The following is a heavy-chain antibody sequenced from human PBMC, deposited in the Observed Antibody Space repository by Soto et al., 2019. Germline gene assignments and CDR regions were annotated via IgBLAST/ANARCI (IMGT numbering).Heavy chain of an antibody. Sequence: QVQLVQSGAEVKKPGSSVKVSCKASGGTFSSYAISWVRQAPGQGLEWMGGIIPIFGTANYAQKFQGRVTITADESTSTADMELSSLRSEDTAVYYCARDGASSSGWNPYFVYWGQGTLVTVSS. V-gene: IGHV1-69*12. D-gene: IGHD6-19*01. CDR2: IIPIFGTA. CDR1: GGTFSSYA. CDR3: ARDGASSSGWNPYFVY. J-gene: IGHJ4*02.